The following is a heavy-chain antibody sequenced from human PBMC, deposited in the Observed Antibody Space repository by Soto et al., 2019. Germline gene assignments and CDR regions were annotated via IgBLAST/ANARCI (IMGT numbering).Heavy chain of an antibody. CDR1: GYTFTSYD. D-gene: IGHD2-8*01. CDR2: MNPNSGNT. J-gene: IGHJ6*02. CDR3: ARSAARRGRFRYCTNGVCSGSYYYYYGMDV. Sequence: VASVKVSFKASGYTFTSYDINWLRQATGQGLEWMGWMNPNSGNTGYAQKFQGRVTMTRNTSISTAYMELSSLRSEDTAVYYCARSAARRGRFRYCTNGVCSGSYYYYYGMDVWGQGTTVTVSS. V-gene: IGHV1-8*01.